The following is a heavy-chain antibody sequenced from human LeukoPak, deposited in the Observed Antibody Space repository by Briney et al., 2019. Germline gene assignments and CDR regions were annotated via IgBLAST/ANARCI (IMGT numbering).Heavy chain of an antibody. CDR3: AKGGRQWLGSHYFDY. D-gene: IGHD6-19*01. J-gene: IGHJ4*02. CDR2: IYSGGST. Sequence: PGGSLRLSCAASGFTVSSNYMTWVRQTPGEGLEWVSVIYSGGSTYYADSVKGRFTISRDNSKNTLYLQMNSPRAEDTAVYYCAKGGRQWLGSHYFDYWGQGTLVTVSS. V-gene: IGHV3-53*01. CDR1: GFTVSSNY.